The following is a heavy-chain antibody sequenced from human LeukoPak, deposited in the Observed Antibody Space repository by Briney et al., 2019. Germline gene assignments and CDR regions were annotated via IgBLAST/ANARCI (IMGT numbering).Heavy chain of an antibody. CDR1: GFTFSSYW. CDR3: AKAPVTSCRGAYCYPFDS. V-gene: IGHV3-74*01. D-gene: IGHD2-21*01. CDR2: INSGGSST. Sequence: PGGSLRLSCAASGFTFSSYWMHWVRQAPGKGLVWVSRINSGGSSTSYADSVRGRFTISRDNSKNTLYLQMNSLRAEDAAVYFCAKAPVTSCRGAYCYPFDSWGQGTLVTVSS. J-gene: IGHJ4*02.